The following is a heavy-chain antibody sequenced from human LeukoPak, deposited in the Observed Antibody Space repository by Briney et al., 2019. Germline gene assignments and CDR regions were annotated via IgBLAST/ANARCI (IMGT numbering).Heavy chain of an antibody. CDR3: TRRSIAVAGTEDY. CDR2: INHSGST. CDR1: GGSFSGYY. J-gene: IGHJ4*02. Sequence: SETLSLTCAVYGGSFSGYYWSWIRQPPGKGLEWIGEINHSGSTNYNPSLKSRVTISVDTSKNQFSLKLSSVTAADTAVYYCTRRSIAVAGTEDYWGQGTLVTVSS. D-gene: IGHD6-19*01. V-gene: IGHV4-34*01.